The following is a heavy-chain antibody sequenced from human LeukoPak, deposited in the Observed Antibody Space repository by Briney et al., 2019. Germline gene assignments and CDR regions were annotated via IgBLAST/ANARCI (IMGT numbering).Heavy chain of an antibody. Sequence: ASVKASCKASGYTFTGYYMHWVRQAPGQGLEWMGRINPNSGGTNYAQKFQGRVTMTRDTSISTAYMELSRLRSDDTAVYYCAAPVTTLRSYGMDVWGQGTTVTVSS. D-gene: IGHD4-11*01. CDR2: INPNSGGT. CDR3: AAPVTTLRSYGMDV. V-gene: IGHV1-2*06. J-gene: IGHJ6*02. CDR1: GYTFTGYY.